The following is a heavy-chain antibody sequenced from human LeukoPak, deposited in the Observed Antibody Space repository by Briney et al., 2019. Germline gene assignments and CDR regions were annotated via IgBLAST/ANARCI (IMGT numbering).Heavy chain of an antibody. J-gene: IGHJ4*02. V-gene: IGHV3-23*01. Sequence: GGSLRLSCAASGFTFSSYAMSWVRQAPGKGLEWVSAISGSGGSTYYADSAKGRFTISRDNSKNTLYLQMNSLRAEDTAVYYCAKDGGYYDSRGYYYSSYFDYWGQGTLVTVSS. CDR1: GFTFSSYA. CDR2: ISGSGGST. D-gene: IGHD3-22*01. CDR3: AKDGGYYDSRGYYYSSYFDY.